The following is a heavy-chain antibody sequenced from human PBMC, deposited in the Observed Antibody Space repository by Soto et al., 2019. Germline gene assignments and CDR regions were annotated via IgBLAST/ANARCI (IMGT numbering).Heavy chain of an antibody. CDR1: GFTFSTYG. J-gene: IGHJ4*02. D-gene: IGHD4-4*01. Sequence: QVQLVESGGGVVQPGRPLRLSCAASGFTFSTYGMHWVRQAPGKGLEWVAFISYDGSNKYYADSVKGRFTISRDNSKNTLYLQMNSLRAEDTAVYYCAKDYTDYTYSFDYWGQGTLVTVSS. CDR2: ISYDGSNK. V-gene: IGHV3-30*18. CDR3: AKDYTDYTYSFDY.